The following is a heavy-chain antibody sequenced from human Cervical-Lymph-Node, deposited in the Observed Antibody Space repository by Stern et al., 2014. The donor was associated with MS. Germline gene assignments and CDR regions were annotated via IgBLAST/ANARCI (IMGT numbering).Heavy chain of an antibody. CDR3: ARDLVYSGGLQRYFDY. CDR2: ISPHSGDT. J-gene: IGHJ4*02. Sequence: QVQLVQSGAEVKKPGASVKVSCKASGYTFRVYQIHWVRQAPGQGLEWMGRISPHSGDTNYAQRFQGRVSMTRDTSIRTVYMELSSLRSDDAAVYYCARDLVYSGGLQRYFDYWGQGTLVTVSS. CDR1: GYTFRVYQ. D-gene: IGHD2-15*01. V-gene: IGHV1-2*06.